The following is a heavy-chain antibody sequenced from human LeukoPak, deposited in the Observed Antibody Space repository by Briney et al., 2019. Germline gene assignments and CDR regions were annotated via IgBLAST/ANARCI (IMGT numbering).Heavy chain of an antibody. CDR3: AGSAFQSSAWST. CDR2: IDPNSGDT. CDR1: GYSFSGYY. J-gene: IGHJ5*02. Sequence: ASVKVSCKASGYSFSGYYIYWVRQAPGQGLEWMGWIDPNSGDTKYAQKFRGRVTMTRDTAISTAYMELSRLTPDDTAVYFCAGSAFQSSAWSTWGLGTLVTVSS. D-gene: IGHD6-19*01. V-gene: IGHV1-2*02.